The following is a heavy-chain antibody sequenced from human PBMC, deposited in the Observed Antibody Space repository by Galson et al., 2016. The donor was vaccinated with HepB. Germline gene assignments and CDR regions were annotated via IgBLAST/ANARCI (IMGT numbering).Heavy chain of an antibody. CDR2: IYLGGRT. J-gene: IGHJ4*02. V-gene: IGHV4-4*02. Sequence: SETLSLTCDVLGGSISSANWWSWVRQPPGKGLEWIGEIYLGGRTHYNPSLESRITKSIDNSNNRFSLHLNSATAADTAVYYCARHLATAGTRGFDYWGQGTLVTVSS. CDR3: ARHLATAGTRGFDY. D-gene: IGHD5-12*01. CDR1: GGSISSANW.